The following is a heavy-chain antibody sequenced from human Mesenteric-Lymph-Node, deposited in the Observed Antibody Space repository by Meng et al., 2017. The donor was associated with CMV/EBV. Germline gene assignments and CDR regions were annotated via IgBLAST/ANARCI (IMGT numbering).Heavy chain of an antibody. CDR1: GFTFTTYW. CDR2: INQDGGEI. J-gene: IGHJ6*02. CDR3: ARISKYSFGVYGMDV. D-gene: IGHD3-16*01. V-gene: IGHV3-7*01. Sequence: ETLSLTCAASGFTFTTYWMAWVRQAPGKGLEWVANINQDGGEIYYVDSVEGRFTVSRDNAKNSLYLEMNSLRAEDTAVYYCARISKYSFGVYGMDVWGQGTTVTVSS.